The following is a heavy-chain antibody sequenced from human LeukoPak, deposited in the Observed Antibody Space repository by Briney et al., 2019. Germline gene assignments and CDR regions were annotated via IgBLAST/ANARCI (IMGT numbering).Heavy chain of an antibody. Sequence: PGRSLRLSCAASGFTFSSYGMHWVRQAPGKGLEWVAVIWYDGSNKYYADSVKGRFTISRDNSKNTLYLQMNSLRAEDTAVYYCAKGGSTTGKGGRITMIVVAPYYFDYWGQGTLVTVSS. CDR2: IWYDGSNK. CDR3: AKGGSTTGKGGRITMIVVAPYYFDY. J-gene: IGHJ4*02. D-gene: IGHD3-22*01. V-gene: IGHV3-33*06. CDR1: GFTFSSYG.